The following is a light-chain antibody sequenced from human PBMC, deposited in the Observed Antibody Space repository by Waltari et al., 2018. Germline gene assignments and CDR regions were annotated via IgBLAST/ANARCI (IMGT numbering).Light chain of an antibody. CDR3: SSYTSSTTGV. CDR1: SRHVAGYNF. Sequence: QSALTQPAPVSGSPGQSITISCTGTSRHVAGYNFVPWYQQHPGKAPKLMIYEVNIRPSGVSNRCSGSKSGNTASLTISGLQAEDEADYYCSSYTSSTTGVFGGGTKLTVL. J-gene: IGLJ2*01. CDR2: EVN. V-gene: IGLV2-14*01.